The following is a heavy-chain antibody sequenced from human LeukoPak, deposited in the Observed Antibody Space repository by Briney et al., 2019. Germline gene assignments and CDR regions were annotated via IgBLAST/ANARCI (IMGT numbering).Heavy chain of an antibody. J-gene: IGHJ4*02. CDR3: AKREDGYYYPVHQYYFDY. CDR1: GFTFSSYA. Sequence: TGGSLRLSCAASGFTFSSYAMSWVRQAPGKGLEWVSSITNAGGGTYYADSVKGRFTISRDNSKNTLYLQMNSLSADDTAVYYCAKREDGYYYPVHQYYFDYWGQGTLVTVSS. D-gene: IGHD5-24*01. V-gene: IGHV3-23*01. CDR2: ITNAGGGT.